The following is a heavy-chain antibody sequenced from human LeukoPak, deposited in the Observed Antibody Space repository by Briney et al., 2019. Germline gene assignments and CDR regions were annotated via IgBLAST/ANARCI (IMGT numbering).Heavy chain of an antibody. D-gene: IGHD1-14*01. Sequence: PSETLSLTYTVSGGSISSSTYYWGWIRQPPGKGLEWIGSIYHSGSTYYNPSLKSRVTISVDTSKNQFSLKLSSVTAADTAVYYCTRAIGITRAFDMRGQGTVVTVSS. V-gene: IGHV4-39*01. CDR2: IYHSGST. J-gene: IGHJ3*02. CDR1: GGSISSSTYY. CDR3: TRAIGITRAFDM.